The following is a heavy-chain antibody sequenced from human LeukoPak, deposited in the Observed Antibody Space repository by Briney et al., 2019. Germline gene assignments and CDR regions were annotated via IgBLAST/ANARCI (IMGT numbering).Heavy chain of an antibody. CDR2: ISSSGSTI. V-gene: IGHV3-48*04. D-gene: IGHD6-6*01. CDR3: ARGFYSSSFSWDY. Sequence: GGSLRLSCAASDFSFITYAMSWVRQAPGKGLEWVSYISSSGSTIYYADSVKGRFTISRDNAKNSLYLQMNSLRAEDTAVYYCARGFYSSSFSWDYWGQGTLVTVSS. J-gene: IGHJ4*02. CDR1: DFSFITYA.